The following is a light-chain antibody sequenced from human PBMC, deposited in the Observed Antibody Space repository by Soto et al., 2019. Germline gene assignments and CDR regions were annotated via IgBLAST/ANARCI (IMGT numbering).Light chain of an antibody. V-gene: IGKV1-33*01. CDR3: QQYDNLLPIT. Sequence: QMTQSPSSLSASVGDRVTITCQASQDIAKNLNWYQQKPGKAPKLLIYDASSLQTGVPSRFNGSGSATHFTFTISSLQSEDIATYYCQQYDNLLPITFGQGTRLEIK. CDR1: QDIAKN. J-gene: IGKJ5*01. CDR2: DAS.